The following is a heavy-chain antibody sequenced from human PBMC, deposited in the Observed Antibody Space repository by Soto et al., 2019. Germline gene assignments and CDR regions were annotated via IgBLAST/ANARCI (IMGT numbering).Heavy chain of an antibody. D-gene: IGHD6-6*01. CDR1: GSSITNYF. CDR3: ARDASIDGYPSWYFDS. V-gene: IGHV4-59*01. Sequence: SETLSLTCTVSGSSITNYFWTWIRQPPGKGLEWIGNVYYSGATTSNPALQSRVSISIDTSKSHFSLKLSSVTAADTAVYYCARDASIDGYPSWYFDSWGQGTLVTVSS. CDR2: VYYSGAT. J-gene: IGHJ4*02.